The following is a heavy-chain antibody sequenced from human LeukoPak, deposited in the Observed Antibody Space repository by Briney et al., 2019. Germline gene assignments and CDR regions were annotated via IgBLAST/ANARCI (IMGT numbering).Heavy chain of an antibody. CDR3: AKIVGDHNPYYYYGMDV. J-gene: IGHJ6*02. V-gene: IGHV3-48*01. CDR2: ISGGDSTM. D-gene: IGHD4-17*01. CDR1: GFIFSTYS. Sequence: GGSLRLSCAASGFIFSTYSMSWVRQAPGKGLEWVSYISGGDSTMYYADSVKGRFTISRDNAKNSLYLQMNSLRAEDTAVYYCAKIVGDHNPYYYYGMDVWGQGTTVTVSS.